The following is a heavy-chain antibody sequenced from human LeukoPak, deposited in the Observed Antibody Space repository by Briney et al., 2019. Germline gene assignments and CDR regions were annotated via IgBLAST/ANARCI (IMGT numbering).Heavy chain of an antibody. CDR1: GGSISTYY. D-gene: IGHD3-10*01. V-gene: IGHV4-59*08. CDR3: AKHFYGSGTQSMDV. J-gene: IGHJ6*02. CDR2: ISYSGST. Sequence: KPSETLSLTCTVSGGSISTYYWSCIRQPPGKGLEWIGYISYSGSTNYNPSLKSRVTISIDMSKNQLSLKLSSVTAADTAVYYCAKHFYGSGTQSMDVWGQGTTVTVSS.